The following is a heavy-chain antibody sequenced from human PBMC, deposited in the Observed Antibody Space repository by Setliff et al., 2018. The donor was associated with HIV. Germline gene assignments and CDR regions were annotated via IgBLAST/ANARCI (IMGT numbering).Heavy chain of an antibody. D-gene: IGHD1-26*01. V-gene: IGHV4-31*03. CDR1: GGSISSGGYY. CDR2: IHYSGNT. CDR3: ARGRATHVRWELDY. Sequence: SETLSLTCTVSGGSISSGGYYYSWIRQHPVKGLEYIGHIHYSGNTYYNPSLKSRISISVDTSKNQFSLKLTSVTAADTAVYYCARGRATHVRWELDYWGQGTLVTSPQ. J-gene: IGHJ4*02.